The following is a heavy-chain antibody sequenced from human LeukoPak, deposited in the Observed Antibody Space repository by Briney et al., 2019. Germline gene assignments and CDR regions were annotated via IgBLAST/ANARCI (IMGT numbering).Heavy chain of an antibody. CDR2: ISSSSSYI. Sequence: PGGSLRLPCAASGFTFSSYSMNWVRQAPGKGLEWVSSISSSSSYIYYADSVKGRFTISRDNAKNSLYLQMNSLRAEDTAVYYCAREHPSGWSFNYYYYGMDVWGQGTTVTVSS. CDR3: AREHPSGWSFNYYYYGMDV. CDR1: GFTFSSYS. V-gene: IGHV3-21*01. D-gene: IGHD6-19*01. J-gene: IGHJ6*02.